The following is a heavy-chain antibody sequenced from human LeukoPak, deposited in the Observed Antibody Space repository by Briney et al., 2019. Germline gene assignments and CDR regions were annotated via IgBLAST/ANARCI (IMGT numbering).Heavy chain of an antibody. CDR2: ISSSGTTI. J-gene: IGHJ4*02. V-gene: IGHV3-48*03. CDR3: ARGGLHTLSIVVPFDY. Sequence: GGSLRLSCAASGFTFSSYEMNWVRQAPGKGLEWVAYISSSGTTIHYADSVKGQFTISRDNAKNSLYLQMNSLRAEDTAVYYCARGGLHTLSIVVPFDYWGQGTLVTVSS. CDR1: GFTFSSYE. D-gene: IGHD2-21*01.